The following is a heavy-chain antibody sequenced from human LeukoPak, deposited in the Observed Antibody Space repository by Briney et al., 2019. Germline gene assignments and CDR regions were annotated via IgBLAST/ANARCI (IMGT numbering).Heavy chain of an antibody. V-gene: IGHV3-48*03. CDR1: GFTFSNYG. CDR3: ARDRVQLWSKDY. J-gene: IGHJ4*02. D-gene: IGHD5-18*01. CDR2: ISSSGRNI. Sequence: GGSLRLSCAASGFTFSNYGFNWARQAPGKGLEWASYISSSGRNIYYADSVKGRFTISRDNAKNSLYLQMNSLRAEDTAVYYRARDRVQLWSKDYWGQGTLVTVSS.